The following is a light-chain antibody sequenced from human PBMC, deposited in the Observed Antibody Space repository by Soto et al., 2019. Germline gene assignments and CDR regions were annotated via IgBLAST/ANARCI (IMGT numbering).Light chain of an antibody. CDR2: GAS. Sequence: EIVLTQSPGTLSLSPGERATLSCRASQSVSSNQLAWYQQKPAQAPRLLIYGASFRATGIPDRFSGSGSGTDFILSISRLEPEDFAVYYCQQYSSSPRTVGQGTKVEIK. J-gene: IGKJ1*01. CDR1: QSVSSNQ. CDR3: QQYSSSPRT. V-gene: IGKV3-20*01.